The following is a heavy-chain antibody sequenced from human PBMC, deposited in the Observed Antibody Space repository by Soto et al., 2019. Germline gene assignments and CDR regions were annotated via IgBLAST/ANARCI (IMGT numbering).Heavy chain of an antibody. V-gene: IGHV4-61*01. D-gene: IGHD6-19*01. CDR3: ARSGAGSGWL. Sequence: QVQLQESGPGLVKPSETLSLTCTVSGGSVSSGRYYWSWSRQPPGKGLEWIGYIYYSGSTNYKSSLSSRDTISLDTSKNQFSLNLSSVTAADTAGYYCARSGAGSGWLGGQGTLVTVSS. CDR1: GGSVSSGRYY. J-gene: IGHJ4*02. CDR2: IYYSGST.